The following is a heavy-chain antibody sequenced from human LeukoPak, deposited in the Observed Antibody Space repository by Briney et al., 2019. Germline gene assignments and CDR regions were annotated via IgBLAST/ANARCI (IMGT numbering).Heavy chain of an antibody. CDR2: INPNSGGT. J-gene: IGHJ4*02. CDR3: ATLSAIAAAGMGN. CDR1: GYTFTGYY. V-gene: IGHV1-2*02. Sequence: ASVKVSCKASGYTFTGYYMHWVRQAPGQGLEWMGWINPNSGGTNYAQKFQGRVTMTRDTSISTAYMELSSLRSEDTAVYYCATLSAIAAAGMGNWGQGTLVTVSS. D-gene: IGHD6-13*01.